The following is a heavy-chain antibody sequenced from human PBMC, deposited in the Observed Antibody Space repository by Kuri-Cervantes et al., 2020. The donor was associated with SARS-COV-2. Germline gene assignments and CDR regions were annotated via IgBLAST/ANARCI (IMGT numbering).Heavy chain of an antibody. CDR3: ARSDFWSNRIYYYYYGMDA. CDR1: GGSISSYY. Sequence: SETLSLTCTVSGGSISSYYWSWIRQPPGKGLEWIGYIYYSGSTNYNPSLKSRVTISVDTSKNQFSLKLSSVTAADTAVYYCARSDFWSNRIYYYYYGMDAWGQGTTVTVSS. D-gene: IGHD3-3*01. V-gene: IGHV4-59*01. J-gene: IGHJ6*02. CDR2: IYYSGST.